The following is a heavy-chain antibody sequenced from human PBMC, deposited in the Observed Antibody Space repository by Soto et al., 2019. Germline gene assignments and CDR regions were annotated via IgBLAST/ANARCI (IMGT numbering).Heavy chain of an antibody. V-gene: IGHV1-18*01. D-gene: IGHD2-8*01. Sequence: QGQLVQSGGEVKKSGASVKVSCKASGYTFSRYGXXWVRQAPGQGXEWMGWISGYNGDTNYAQKFQGRVTMTIDTSXTTAYMELRSXXSDDTXVYYCAKNGQPPYYYYGLDVWGQGTTVTVSS. J-gene: IGHJ6*02. CDR2: ISGYNGDT. CDR3: AKNGQPPYYYYGLDV. CDR1: GYTFSRYG.